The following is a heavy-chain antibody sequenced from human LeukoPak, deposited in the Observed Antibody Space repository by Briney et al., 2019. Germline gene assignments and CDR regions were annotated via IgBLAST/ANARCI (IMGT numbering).Heavy chain of an antibody. Sequence: GASVKVSCKASGGTFSSYAISWVRQAPGQGLEWMGGIIPIFGTANYAQKFQGRVTITADESTSTAYMELSSLRSEDTAVYYCARAQDMVRGVTSVYYYYYMDVWGKGTTVTVSS. CDR1: GGTFSSYA. CDR2: IIPIFGTA. D-gene: IGHD3-10*01. CDR3: ARAQDMVRGVTSVYYYYYMDV. J-gene: IGHJ6*03. V-gene: IGHV1-69*01.